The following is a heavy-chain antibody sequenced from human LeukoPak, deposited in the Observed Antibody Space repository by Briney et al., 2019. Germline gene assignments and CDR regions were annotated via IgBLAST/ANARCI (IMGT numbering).Heavy chain of an antibody. Sequence: PSETLSLTCTVSGGSISSYYWSWIRQPPGKGLEWIGYIYYSGSTNYNPSLKSRVTISVDTSKNQFSLKLISVTAADTAVYYCARGPIGAVAGPLRFDPWGQGTLVTVSS. J-gene: IGHJ5*02. CDR3: ARGPIGAVAGPLRFDP. V-gene: IGHV4-59*08. D-gene: IGHD6-19*01. CDR1: GGSISSYY. CDR2: IYYSGST.